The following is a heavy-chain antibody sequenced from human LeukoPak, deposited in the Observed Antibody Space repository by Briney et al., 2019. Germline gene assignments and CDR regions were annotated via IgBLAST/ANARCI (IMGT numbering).Heavy chain of an antibody. CDR1: GYTFTSYA. V-gene: IGHV1-3*01. D-gene: IGHD6-19*01. CDR3: ARKGGLAVAEIDY. CDR2: INAGNGNT. J-gene: IGHJ4*02. Sequence: ASVKVSCKASGYTFTSYAMHWVRQAPGQRLEWMGWINAGNGNTKYSQRFQGRVTITRDASASTAYMELSSLRSEDTAVYYCARKGGLAVAEIDYWGQGTLVTVSS.